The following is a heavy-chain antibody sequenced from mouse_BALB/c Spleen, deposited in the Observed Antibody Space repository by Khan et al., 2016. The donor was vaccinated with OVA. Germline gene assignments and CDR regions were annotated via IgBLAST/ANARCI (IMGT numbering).Heavy chain of an antibody. D-gene: IGHD2-14*01. CDR3: VGDGAYYRNDGGFAY. CDR2: INPSNGYT. CDR1: GYTFTSYT. J-gene: IGHJ3*01. Sequence: QVQLKESGAELARPGASVKMSCKASGYTFTSYTIHWIKLRPGQGLEWIGYINPSNGYTNYNQKFKDKATLTADKSSTTVYMQLSSLTSDDSEGYKCVGDGAYYRNDGGFAYWGQGTLVTVSA. V-gene: IGHV1-4*01.